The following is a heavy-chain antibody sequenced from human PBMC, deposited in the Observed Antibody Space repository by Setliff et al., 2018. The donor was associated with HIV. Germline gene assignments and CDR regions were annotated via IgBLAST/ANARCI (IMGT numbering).Heavy chain of an antibody. V-gene: IGHV4-61*02. CDR3: ARESPSSSWFYFDF. CDR2: VYTSGNT. J-gene: IGHJ4*02. CDR1: GDSVSSRSYY. D-gene: IGHD6-13*01. Sequence: PSETLSLTCTVSGDSVSSRSYYWSWIRQPAGKGLEWIGRVYTSGNTNYNPSLKSRVTMSVDTSKNQFSLKLSSVTAADTAVYYCARESPSSSWFYFDFWGQGTLVTVSS.